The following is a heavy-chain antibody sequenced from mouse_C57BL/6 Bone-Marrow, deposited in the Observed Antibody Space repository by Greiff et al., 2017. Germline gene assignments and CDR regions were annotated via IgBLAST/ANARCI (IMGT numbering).Heavy chain of an antibody. J-gene: IGHJ3*01. CDR1: GYTFTSYW. D-gene: IGHD2-4*01. V-gene: IGHV1-59*01. Sequence: VQLQQPGAELVRPGTSVKLSCKASGYTFTSYWMHWVKQRPGQGLEWIGVIDPSDSYTNYNQKFKGKATLTVDTSSSTAYMQLSSLTSEDSAVYYCARSGIYYDYDGAWCAYWGQGTLVTVSA. CDR3: ARSGIYYDYDGAWCAY. CDR2: IDPSDSYT.